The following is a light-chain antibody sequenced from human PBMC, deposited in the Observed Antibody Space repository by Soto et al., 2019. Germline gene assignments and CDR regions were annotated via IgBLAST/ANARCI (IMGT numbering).Light chain of an antibody. V-gene: IGLV4-69*01. CDR2: VNSDGSH. CDR3: QTWGTGTQE. Sequence: QLVLTQSPSASASLGASVKLTCTLSSGHNSFAIAWHQQQPEKGPRYLMKVNSDGSHNKGDGIPDRFSGSSSGAERYLTISGLQSEDEADYYCQTWGTGTQEFGGGTKVTVL. CDR1: SGHNSFA. J-gene: IGLJ3*02.